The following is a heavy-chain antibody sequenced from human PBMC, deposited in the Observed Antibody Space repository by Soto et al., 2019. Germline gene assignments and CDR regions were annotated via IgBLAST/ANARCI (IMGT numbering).Heavy chain of an antibody. D-gene: IGHD3-22*01. J-gene: IGHJ3*02. CDR2: ISHDGSGK. V-gene: IGHV3-30-3*01. Sequence: QAQLVESGGGVVQPGTSLRLSCAASGFTFNTDAIHWVRQAPGKGLEWVAVISHDGSGKDYVDSVRGRFTLSRDNSRNTVYLQMNNVRAEDTAMYYCARTYDSRAITCYRAFDIWGPGTMVTVS. CDR1: GFTFNTDA. CDR3: ARTYDSRAITCYRAFDI.